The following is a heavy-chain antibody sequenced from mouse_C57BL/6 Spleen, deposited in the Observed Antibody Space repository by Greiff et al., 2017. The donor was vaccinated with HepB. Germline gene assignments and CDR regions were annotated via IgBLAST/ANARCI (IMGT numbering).Heavy chain of an antibody. Sequence: QVQLQQSGAELVRPGASVTLSCKASGYTFTDYEMHWVKQTPVHGLEWIGAIYPETGGTAYNQKFKGKAILTADKSSSTAYMELRSLTSEDSAVYYCTYYYGSSPYYAMDYWGQGTSVTVSS. CDR1: GYTFTDYE. J-gene: IGHJ4*01. CDR2: IYPETGGT. V-gene: IGHV1-15*01. D-gene: IGHD1-1*01. CDR3: TYYYGSSPYYAMDY.